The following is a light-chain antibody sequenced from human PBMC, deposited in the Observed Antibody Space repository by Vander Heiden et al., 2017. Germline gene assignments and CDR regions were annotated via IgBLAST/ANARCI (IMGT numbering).Light chain of an antibody. CDR3: QVWDSSSDHPVV. CDR1: NIGSTR. Sequence: SYVLTPPPSVSVAPGQTARITCGGNNIGSTRVPWYQQKPGQAPVLVAYDVSDRPSGIPERFSGSNSGNTATLTISRVEAGDEADYYCQVWDSSSDHPVVFGGGTKLTVL. J-gene: IGLJ2*01. CDR2: DVS. V-gene: IGLV3-21*02.